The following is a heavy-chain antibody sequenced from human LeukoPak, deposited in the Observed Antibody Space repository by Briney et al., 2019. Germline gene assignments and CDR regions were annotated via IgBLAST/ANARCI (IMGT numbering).Heavy chain of an antibody. D-gene: IGHD3-22*01. Sequence: PGRSLRLSCAASGFTFSSYAMHRVRQAPGKGLEWVAVISYDGSNKYYADSVKGRFTISRDNSKNTLYLQMNSLRAEDTAVYYYARESLSYDSSGYYYEGADIDYWGQGTLVTVYS. CDR2: ISYDGSNK. CDR3: ARESLSYDSSGYYYEGADIDY. V-gene: IGHV3-30-3*01. J-gene: IGHJ4*02. CDR1: GFTFSSYA.